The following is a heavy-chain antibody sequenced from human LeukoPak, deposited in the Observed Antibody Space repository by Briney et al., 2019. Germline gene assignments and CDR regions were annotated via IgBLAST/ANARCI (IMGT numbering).Heavy chain of an antibody. CDR2: INTNTGNP. V-gene: IGHV7-4-1*02. D-gene: IGHD5-18*01. Sequence: ASVKVSCKASGYTFTSYGISWVRQAPGQGLEWMGWINTNTGNPTYAQGFTGRFVFSLDTSVSTAYLQISSLKAEDTAVYYCARDLRGYSYGYNWFDPWGQGTLVTVSS. CDR3: ARDLRGYSYGYNWFDP. CDR1: GYTFTSYG. J-gene: IGHJ5*02.